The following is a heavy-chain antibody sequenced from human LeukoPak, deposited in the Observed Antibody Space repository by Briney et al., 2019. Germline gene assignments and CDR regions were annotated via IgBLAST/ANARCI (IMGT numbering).Heavy chain of an antibody. Sequence: SETLSLTCTVSGGSISSGGYYWSWIRQHPGKGLEWIGYIYYSGSTYYNPSLKSRVTISVDTSKNQFSLKLSSVTAADTAVYYCASRLRSNYAFDIWGQGTMVTVSS. CDR2: IYYSGST. CDR1: GGSISSGGYY. V-gene: IGHV4-31*03. J-gene: IGHJ3*02. D-gene: IGHD1-20*01. CDR3: ASRLRSNYAFDI.